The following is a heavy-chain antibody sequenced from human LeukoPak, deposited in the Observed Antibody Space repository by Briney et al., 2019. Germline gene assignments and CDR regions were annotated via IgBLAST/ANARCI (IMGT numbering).Heavy chain of an antibody. CDR2: INWNGGRT. J-gene: IGHJ3*02. V-gene: IGHV3-20*04. D-gene: IGHD5-24*01. CDR1: GFMFDDYG. CDR3: VKDEVKSRDGYNLGAFDI. Sequence: GGSLRLSCAASGFMFDDYGMSWVRQAPGKGLEWVSGINWNGGRTGYADSVKGRFTISRDNAKNSLYLQMNSLRAEDTAVYYCVKDEVKSRDGYNLGAFDIWGQGTTVTVSS.